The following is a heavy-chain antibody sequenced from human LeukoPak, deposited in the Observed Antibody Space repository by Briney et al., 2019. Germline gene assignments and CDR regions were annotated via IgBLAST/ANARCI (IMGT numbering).Heavy chain of an antibody. D-gene: IGHD2-15*01. CDR3: ARDNCSGGSCYSGRWFDP. J-gene: IGHJ5*02. CDR1: GGSISSYY. CDR2: IYYSGST. V-gene: IGHV4-59*01. Sequence: SETLSLTCTVSGGSISSYYWSWIRQPPGKGLEWIGYIYYSGSTNYNPSLKSRVTISVDTSKNQFSLKLSSVTAADTAVYYCARDNCSGGSCYSGRWFDPWGQGTLVTVSS.